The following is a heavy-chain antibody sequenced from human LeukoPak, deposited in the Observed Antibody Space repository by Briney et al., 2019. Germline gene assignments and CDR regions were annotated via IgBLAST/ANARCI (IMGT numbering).Heavy chain of an antibody. CDR2: IYHSGST. CDR1: GGSISSSNW. Sequence: SGTLSLTCAVSGGSISSSNWWSWVRQPPGKGLGWIGEIYHSGSTNYNPSLKSRVTISVDKSKNQFSLKLSSVTAADTAVYYCARDGEPLDYYGSGSYYSPFWYWGQGTLVTVSS. J-gene: IGHJ4*02. D-gene: IGHD3-10*01. V-gene: IGHV4-4*02. CDR3: ARDGEPLDYYGSGSYYSPFWY.